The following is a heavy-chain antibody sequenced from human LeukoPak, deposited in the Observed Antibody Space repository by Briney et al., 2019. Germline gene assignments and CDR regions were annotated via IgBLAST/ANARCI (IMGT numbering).Heavy chain of an antibody. V-gene: IGHV3-30*18. CDR3: AKGVNDYYGSGSYLDAFDI. J-gene: IGHJ3*02. D-gene: IGHD3-10*01. CDR2: ISYDGSNK. Sequence: GRSLRLSCAASGFTFSSYGMHWVRQAPGKGLEWVAVISYDGSNKYYADSVKGRFTISRDNSKNTLYLQMNSLRAEDTAVYYCAKGVNDYYGSGSYLDAFDIWGQGTMVTVSS. CDR1: GFTFSSYG.